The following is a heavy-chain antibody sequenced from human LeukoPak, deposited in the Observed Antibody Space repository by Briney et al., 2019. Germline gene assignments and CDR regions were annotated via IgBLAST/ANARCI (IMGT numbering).Heavy chain of an antibody. D-gene: IGHD3-22*01. J-gene: IGHJ4*02. V-gene: IGHV3-33*01. CDR3: ATEANYYDSSGYLDY. Sequence: GGSLRLSCAASGFTFSSYGMHWVRQAPGKGLEWVAIIWYDGSNKYYADSVKGRFTISRDDSKNTLYLQMNSLRAEDTAVYYCATEANYYDSSGYLDYWGQGALVTVSS. CDR1: GFTFSSYG. CDR2: IWYDGSNK.